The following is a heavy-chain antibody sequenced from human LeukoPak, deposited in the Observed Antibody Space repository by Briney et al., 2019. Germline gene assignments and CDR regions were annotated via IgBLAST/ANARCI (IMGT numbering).Heavy chain of an antibody. J-gene: IGHJ4*02. D-gene: IGHD6-19*01. CDR3: ASSPSPYSSGWYFDY. V-gene: IGHV6-1*01. Sequence: PSQTLSLTCAISGDSVSINSAAWNWIRQSPSRGLEWLGRTYQRSKWYNDYAVSVKNRITINPDISKNQFSLQLNSVTPEDTAVYYCASSPSPYSSGWYFDYWGQGTLVTVSS. CDR2: TYQRSKWYN. CDR1: GDSVSINSAA.